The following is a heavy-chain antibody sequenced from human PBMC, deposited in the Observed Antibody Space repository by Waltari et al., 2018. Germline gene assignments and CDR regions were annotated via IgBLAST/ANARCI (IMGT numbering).Heavy chain of an antibody. D-gene: IGHD3-9*01. V-gene: IGHV3-53*01. J-gene: IGHJ4*02. CDR2: IYSGGST. Sequence: EVQLVESGGGLIQPGGSLRLSCAASGFTVSSNYMSWVRQAPGKGLEWVSVIYSGGSTYYAESVKGRFTISRDNSKNTLYLQMNSLRAEDTAVYYCASHDILTGYYVDYWGQGTLVTVSS. CDR3: ASHDILTGYYVDY. CDR1: GFTVSSNY.